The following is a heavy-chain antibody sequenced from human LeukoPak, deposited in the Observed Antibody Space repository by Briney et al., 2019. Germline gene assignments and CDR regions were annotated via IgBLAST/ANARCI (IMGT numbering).Heavy chain of an antibody. D-gene: IGHD6-19*01. CDR2: IKQDGSEK. J-gene: IGHJ4*02. V-gene: IGHV3-7*01. CDR1: GFTFSSYW. CDR3: ASPLTVAGRGTDY. Sequence: PGGSLRLSCAASGFTFSSYWMSWVRQAPGEGLGWVANIKQDGSEKYYVDSVKGRFTISRDNAKNSLYLQMNSLRAEDTAVYYCASPLTVAGRGTDYWGQGTLVTVSS.